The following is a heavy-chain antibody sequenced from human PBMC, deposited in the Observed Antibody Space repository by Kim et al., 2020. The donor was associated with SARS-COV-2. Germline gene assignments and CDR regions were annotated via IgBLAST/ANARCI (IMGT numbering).Heavy chain of an antibody. D-gene: IGHD1-1*01. V-gene: IGHV3-11*01. Sequence: VKGQFTISRANAKNPLYLLMNSLRAEDTAVYYCARDGTPNAAFNWFDPWGQGTLVTVSS. J-gene: IGHJ5*02. CDR3: ARDGTPNAAFNWFDP.